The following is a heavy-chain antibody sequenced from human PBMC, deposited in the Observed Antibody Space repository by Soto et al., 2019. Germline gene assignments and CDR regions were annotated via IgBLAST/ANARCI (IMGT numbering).Heavy chain of an antibody. CDR1: GYIFTNYY. V-gene: IGHV1-46*01. J-gene: IGHJ4*02. D-gene: IGHD7-27*01. Sequence: QVQLVQSGAEVKNPGASVKLSCKASGYIFTNYYIHWVRQAPGQGLEWMAIINPNGGSTNYAQEFQGRVTLARDTVTNTVYMELSSLRSEDTAIYYCARDLTSGDYWGQGTLVTVSS. CDR3: ARDLTSGDY. CDR2: INPNGGST.